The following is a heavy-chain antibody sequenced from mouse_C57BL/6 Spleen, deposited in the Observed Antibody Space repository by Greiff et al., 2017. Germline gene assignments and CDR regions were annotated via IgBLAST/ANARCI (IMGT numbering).Heavy chain of an antibody. CDR3: ASKARDEAWFAY. CDR2: IDPSDSET. V-gene: IGHV1-52*01. Sequence: VQLQQPGAELVRPGSSVKLSCKASGYTFTSYWMHWVKQRPIQGLEWIGNIDPSDSETHYNQKFKDKATLTVDKSSSTAYMQLSSLTSEDSAVYYCASKARDEAWFAYWGQGTLVTVSA. CDR1: GYTFTSYW. D-gene: IGHD3-1*01. J-gene: IGHJ3*01.